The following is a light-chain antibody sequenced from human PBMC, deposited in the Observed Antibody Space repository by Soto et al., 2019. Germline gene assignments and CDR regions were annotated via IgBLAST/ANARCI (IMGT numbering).Light chain of an antibody. Sequence: DIQLTQSPSSLSASVGDRVTITCRASQGISSYLAWYQQKPGKAPNLLIYAASTLLSGVPSRFSGSGSGTDFTLTISSLQPEDFATYYCQQLITYPFTFGPGTKVDIE. CDR3: QQLITYPFT. CDR1: QGISSY. V-gene: IGKV1-9*01. CDR2: AAS. J-gene: IGKJ3*01.